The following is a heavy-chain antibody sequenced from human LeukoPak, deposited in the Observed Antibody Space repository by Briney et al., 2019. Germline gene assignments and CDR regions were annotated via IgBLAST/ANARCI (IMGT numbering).Heavy chain of an antibody. D-gene: IGHD4-17*01. J-gene: IGHJ4*02. CDR2: IYYSGST. V-gene: IGHV4-39*01. CDR1: GFTFSDYY. CDR3: ARHGEYGDYRGPFDY. Sequence: PGGSLRLSCAASGFTFSDYYMSWIRQAPGKGLEWIGSIYYSGSTYYNPSLKSRVTISVDTSKNQFSLKLSSVTAADTAVYYCARHGEYGDYRGPFDYWGQGTLVTVSS.